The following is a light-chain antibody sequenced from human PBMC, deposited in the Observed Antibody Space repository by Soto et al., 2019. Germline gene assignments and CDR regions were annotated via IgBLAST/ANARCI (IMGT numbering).Light chain of an antibody. V-gene: IGKV1-39*01. CDR3: QVSYRTLWT. Sequence: DIQMTQSPSSLSASVGDRVTITCRASQRISNYVNWYQHKPGKAPNLLIHTASTLQSAVPSRFSGSGSGTDFTLTISSLQPEDFATYSCQVSYRTLWTFGQGTKVEIK. J-gene: IGKJ1*01. CDR1: QRISNY. CDR2: TAS.